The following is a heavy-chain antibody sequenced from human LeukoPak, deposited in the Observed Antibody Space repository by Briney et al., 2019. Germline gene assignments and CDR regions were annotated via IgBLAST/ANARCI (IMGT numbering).Heavy chain of an antibody. Sequence: ASVKVSCKASGYTFTSYYMHWVRQAPGQGLEWMGIINPSGGSTSYAQKFQGRVTMTRDTSTSTVYMELSCLRSEDTAVYYCARVGGKLRYFQHWGQGTLVTVSS. J-gene: IGHJ1*01. D-gene: IGHD1-26*01. CDR1: GYTFTSYY. V-gene: IGHV1-46*01. CDR2: INPSGGST. CDR3: ARVGGKLRYFQH.